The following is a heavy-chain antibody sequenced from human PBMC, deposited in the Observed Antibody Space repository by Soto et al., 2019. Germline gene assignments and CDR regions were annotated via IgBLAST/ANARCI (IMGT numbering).Heavy chain of an antibody. J-gene: IGHJ4*02. D-gene: IGHD3-22*01. CDR1: GFTLRNYA. V-gene: IGHV3-23*01. CDR2: VSGSGADT. Sequence: HPGGSLRLSCVGSGFTLRNYAMTWVRQAPGKGLEWISTVSGSGADTYYADSVKGRFTISRDKSKSTIYLQMHSLRAEDTALYYCASYYYDFSGYNYIGLRHFDSWGQGTLVTVSS. CDR3: ASYYYDFSGYNYIGLRHFDS.